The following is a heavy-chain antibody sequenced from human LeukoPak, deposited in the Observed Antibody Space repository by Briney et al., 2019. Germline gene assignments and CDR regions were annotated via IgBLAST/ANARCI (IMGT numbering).Heavy chain of an antibody. Sequence: SQTLSLTCTVSGGSISSGDYYWSWIRQPPGKGLEWIGYIYYSGSTYYNPSLKSRVTISVDTSKNQFSLKLSSVTAADTAVYYCARGRGYSYGYPRGYYYGMDVWGQGTTVTVSS. V-gene: IGHV4-30-4*01. CDR3: ARGRGYSYGYPRGYYYGMDV. CDR1: GGSISSGDYY. D-gene: IGHD5-18*01. CDR2: IYYSGST. J-gene: IGHJ6*02.